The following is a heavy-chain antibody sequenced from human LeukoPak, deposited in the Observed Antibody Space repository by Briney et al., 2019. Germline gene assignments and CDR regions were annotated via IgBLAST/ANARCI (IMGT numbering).Heavy chain of an antibody. D-gene: IGHD3-9*01. CDR1: GYTLFSYD. V-gene: IGHV1-8*01. CDR3: AREGHSDLLTGYSPVEYYYYYMDV. Sequence: GASVKVSCKASGYTLFSYDINWVRQATGQGLEWMGWVNVKSGNTGYAQKFQGRVTMTRNTSISTAYIELTSLRSEDTAVYFCAREGHSDLLTGYSPVEYYYYYMDVWGKGTTVTVSS. J-gene: IGHJ6*03. CDR2: VNVKSGNT.